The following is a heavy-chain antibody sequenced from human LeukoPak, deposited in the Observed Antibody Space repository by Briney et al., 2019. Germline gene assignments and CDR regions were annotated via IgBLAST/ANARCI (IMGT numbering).Heavy chain of an antibody. V-gene: IGHV3-21*01. J-gene: IGHJ4*02. Sequence: GGSLRLSCAASGFTFSGYNMYWVRQAPGKGLEWVSSIGSSTTYIYYADSVKGRFTISRDNAKNSLYLQMNSLRAEDTAVYYCARSVTGDYWGQGTLVTVSS. CDR3: ARSVTGDY. D-gene: IGHD1-20*01. CDR1: GFTFSGYN. CDR2: IGSSTTYI.